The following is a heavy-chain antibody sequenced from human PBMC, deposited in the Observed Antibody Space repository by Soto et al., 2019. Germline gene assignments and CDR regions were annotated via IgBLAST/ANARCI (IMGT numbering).Heavy chain of an antibody. CDR3: ASSILVGYGLEGESD. CDR2: ISAYNGNT. CDR1: GYTFTSYG. D-gene: IGHD5-18*01. J-gene: IGHJ4*02. V-gene: IGHV1-18*01. Sequence: QVQLEQSGAEVKKPGASVKVSCKASGYTFTSYGISWVRQAPGQGLEWMGWISAYNGNTNYAQKLQGRVTMTTDTSTSTAYMELRSLRYDDTAVYYCASSILVGYGLEGESDWGQGTLVTVSS.